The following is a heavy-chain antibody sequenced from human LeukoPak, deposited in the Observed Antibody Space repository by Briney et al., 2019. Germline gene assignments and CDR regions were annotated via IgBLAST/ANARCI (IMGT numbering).Heavy chain of an antibody. Sequence: SETLSLTCTVSGYSISSEDYWGWIRQTPGKGLEWIGSFYHRGSYYNPSLKSRITLLLDMSKNQFSLKLSSVTAADTAVYYCASFTGYSSSWSYPPIDAFDIWGQGTMVTVSS. J-gene: IGHJ3*02. CDR1: GYSISSEDY. CDR2: FYHRGS. D-gene: IGHD6-13*01. CDR3: ASFTGYSSSWSYPPIDAFDI. V-gene: IGHV4-38-2*02.